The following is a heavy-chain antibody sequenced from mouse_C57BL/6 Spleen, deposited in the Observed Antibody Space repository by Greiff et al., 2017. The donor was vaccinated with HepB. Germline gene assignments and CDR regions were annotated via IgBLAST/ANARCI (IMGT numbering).Heavy chain of an antibody. Sequence: EVMLVESGGGLVQPGGSLSLSCAASGFTFTDYYMSWVRQPPGKALEWLGFIRNKANGYTTEYSASVKGRFTISRDNSQSILYLQMNALRAEDSATYYCASQTDAWFAYWGQGTLVTVSA. J-gene: IGHJ3*01. CDR2: IRNKANGYTT. CDR1: GFTFTDYY. CDR3: ASQTDAWFAY. D-gene: IGHD4-1*01. V-gene: IGHV7-3*01.